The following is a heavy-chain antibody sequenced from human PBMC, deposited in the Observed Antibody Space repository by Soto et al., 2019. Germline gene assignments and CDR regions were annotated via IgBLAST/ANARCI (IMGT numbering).Heavy chain of an antibody. Sequence: QVQLVQSGAEVKKPGSSVKVSCKAPGGNFSSNGIRWVRQAPGQGLELMGGIIPTFGTTNYAHMFRGRVTITADESTGTAYMELSSLRSDDTAVYYCAGASDSTWYNWLDPWGQGTLVTVSS. D-gene: IGHD4-4*01. J-gene: IGHJ5*02. CDR3: AGASDSTWYNWLDP. CDR2: IIPTFGTT. V-gene: IGHV1-69*01. CDR1: GGNFSSNG.